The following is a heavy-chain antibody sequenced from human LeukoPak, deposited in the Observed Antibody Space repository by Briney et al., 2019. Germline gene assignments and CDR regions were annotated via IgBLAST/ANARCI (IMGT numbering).Heavy chain of an antibody. J-gene: IGHJ3*02. V-gene: IGHV1-69*05. CDR3: ARVVVPAASRDAFDI. CDR1: GGTFSTYA. CDR2: ITPILGTA. Sequence: ASVKVSCKASGGTFSTYAISWVRQAPGQGLEWMGGITPILGTANYAQKFQGRVTITRNTSISTAYMELSSLRSEDTAVYYCARVVVPAASRDAFDIWGQGTMVTVSS. D-gene: IGHD2-2*01.